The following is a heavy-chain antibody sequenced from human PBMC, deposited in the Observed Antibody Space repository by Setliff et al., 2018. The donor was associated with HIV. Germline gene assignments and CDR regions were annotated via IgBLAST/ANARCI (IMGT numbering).Heavy chain of an antibody. Sequence: GGSLRLSCVASGFTFKHYGVNWVRQAPGRGLEWVSSISASGDTAYYADSVKGRITVSRDNAKNSMFLQMNSLRAEDTGIYYCTRAREPPYLFFDYWGQGMLVTVSS. CDR2: ISASGDTA. CDR1: GFTFKHYG. CDR3: TRAREPPYLFFDY. D-gene: IGHD1-26*01. J-gene: IGHJ4*02. V-gene: IGHV3-21*04.